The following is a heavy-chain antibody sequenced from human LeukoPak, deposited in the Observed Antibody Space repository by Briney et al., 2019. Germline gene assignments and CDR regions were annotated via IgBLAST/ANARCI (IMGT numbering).Heavy chain of an antibody. Sequence: GGSLRLSCTASGFTYGDYAMSWVRQAPGKGLEWVGFIRSKAYGGTTEYAASVKGRFTISRDDSKSITYLQMNSLKTEDTAVYYCTSGWLQSDFDYWGQGTLVTVYS. V-gene: IGHV3-49*04. CDR2: IRSKAYGGTT. J-gene: IGHJ4*02. D-gene: IGHD5-24*01. CDR1: GFTYGDYA. CDR3: TSGWLQSDFDY.